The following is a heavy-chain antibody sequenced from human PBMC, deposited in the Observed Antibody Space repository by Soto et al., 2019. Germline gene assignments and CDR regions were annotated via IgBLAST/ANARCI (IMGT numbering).Heavy chain of an antibody. CDR3: VREGKGSGYYRD. CDR2: SRSKAKNYAT. V-gene: IGHV3-73*01. CDR1: GFTFSDSA. Sequence: EVQLVESGGGLVQPGGSLKLSCAASGFTFSDSAVHWVRQASGKGLEWVGRSRSKAKNYATGYAASVEGRFTIFRDDSKNTAYLQMNGLITDDTAVYYCVREGKGSGYYRDWGQGTLVTVSS. D-gene: IGHD3-3*01. J-gene: IGHJ4*02.